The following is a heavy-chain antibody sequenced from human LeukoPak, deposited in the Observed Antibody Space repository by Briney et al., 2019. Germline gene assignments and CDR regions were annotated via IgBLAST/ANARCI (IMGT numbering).Heavy chain of an antibody. D-gene: IGHD6-13*01. CDR1: GFTFSSYD. Sequence: PGGSLRLSCAASGFTFSSYDMHWVRHATGKGLEWVSAIGTAGDTYYPGSVKGRFTISRENAKNSLYLQMNSLRAGDTAVYYCARAYSRDSSSWYWDYYYYGMDVWGQGTTVTVSS. V-gene: IGHV3-13*01. CDR2: IGTAGDT. J-gene: IGHJ6*02. CDR3: ARAYSRDSSSWYWDYYYYGMDV.